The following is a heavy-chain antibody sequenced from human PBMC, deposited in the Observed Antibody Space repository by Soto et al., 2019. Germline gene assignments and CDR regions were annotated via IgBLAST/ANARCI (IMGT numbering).Heavy chain of an antibody. J-gene: IGHJ4*02. CDR2: ISSSGTTI. CDR1: RLTLSDYY. CDR3: VGRIQLWNRVDF. Sequence: PGGSLRLSCAASRLTLSDYYMSWIRQAPGKGLEWLSYISSSGTTIHYADSVKGRFTISRDNAKNSLFLQMNSLRAEDTAVYYCVGRIQLWNRVDFWGQGTLVTVSS. V-gene: IGHV3-11*01. D-gene: IGHD5-18*01.